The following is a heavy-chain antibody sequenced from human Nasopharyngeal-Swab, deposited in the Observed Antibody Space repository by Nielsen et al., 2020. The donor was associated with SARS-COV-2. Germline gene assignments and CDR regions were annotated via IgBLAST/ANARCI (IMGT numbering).Heavy chain of an antibody. CDR2: IYPGDSDT. J-gene: IGHJ6*02. Sequence: GESLKISCKGSGYSFTSYWIGWVRQMPGKGLEWMGIIYPGDSDTRYSPSFQGQVTISADKSISTAYLQWSSLKASDTAMYYCARRRGGLGTHYYGMDVWGQGTTVTVSS. CDR1: GYSFTSYW. CDR3: ARRRGGLGTHYYGMDV. D-gene: IGHD2-15*01. V-gene: IGHV5-51*01.